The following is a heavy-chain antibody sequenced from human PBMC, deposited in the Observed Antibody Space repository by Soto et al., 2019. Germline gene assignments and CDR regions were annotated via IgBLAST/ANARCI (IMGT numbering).Heavy chain of an antibody. CDR3: ARGGDYYDSSGYYRL. J-gene: IGHJ4*02. CDR2: IYYSGST. Sequence: SETLSLTCTVSGGSISSGDYYWSWIRQPPGKGLEWIGYIYYSGSTYYNPSLKSRVTISVDTSKNQFSLKLSSVTAADTAVYYCARGGDYYDSSGYYRLWGQGTLVTVSS. V-gene: IGHV4-30-4*01. D-gene: IGHD3-22*01. CDR1: GGSISSGDYY.